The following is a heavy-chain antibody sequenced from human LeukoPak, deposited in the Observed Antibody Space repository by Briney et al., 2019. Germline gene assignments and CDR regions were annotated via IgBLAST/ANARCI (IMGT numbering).Heavy chain of an antibody. CDR2: IWYDGSNK. V-gene: IGHV3-33*01. J-gene: IGHJ4*02. CDR1: GFTFSSYG. CDR3: ARSRRTRVGEDYFDY. D-gene: IGHD3-10*01. Sequence: GGPLRLSCAASGFTFSSYGMHWVRQAPGKGLEWVAVIWYDGSNKYYADSVKGRFTISRDNSKNTLYLQMNSLRAEDTAVYYCARSRRTRVGEDYFDYWGQGTLVTVSS.